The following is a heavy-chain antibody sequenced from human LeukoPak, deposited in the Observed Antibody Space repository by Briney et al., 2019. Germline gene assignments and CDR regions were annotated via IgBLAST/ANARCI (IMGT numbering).Heavy chain of an antibody. Sequence: SQSLSPTSLLSTPSITSYYSRWMRQPPRNRLEWVGCIYYNGSTNYHPSLRARLSLSVDISTKQPSLNLNALAVAAAAWFHCRGAGHNRCYHHSDYWGQGTLVTVSA. V-gene: IGHV4-59*01. CDR2: IYYNGST. D-gene: IGHD2/OR15-2a*01. J-gene: IGHJ4*02. CDR1: TPSITSYY. CDR3: RGAGHNRCYHHSDY.